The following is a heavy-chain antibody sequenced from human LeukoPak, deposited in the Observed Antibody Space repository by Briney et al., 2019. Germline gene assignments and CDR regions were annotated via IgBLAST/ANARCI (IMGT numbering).Heavy chain of an antibody. D-gene: IGHD1-1*01. CDR2: IYYSGST. J-gene: IGHJ6*02. Sequence: SETLSLTCTVSGGSISSSSYYWGWIRQPPGKGLEWIGSIYYSGSTYYNPSLKSRVTISVDTSKNQFSLKLSSVTAADTAVYYCARCPPRGNWNDEIYYGMDVWGQGTTVTVSS. CDR1: GGSISSSSYY. CDR3: ARCPPRGNWNDEIYYGMDV. V-gene: IGHV4-39*07.